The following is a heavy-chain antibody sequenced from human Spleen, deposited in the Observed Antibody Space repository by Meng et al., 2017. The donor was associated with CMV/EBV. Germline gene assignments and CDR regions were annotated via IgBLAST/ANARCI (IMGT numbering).Heavy chain of an antibody. D-gene: IGHD2/OR15-2a*01. V-gene: IGHV3-21*01. CDR2: ITITSSFI. CDR3: ARDGISTTTSRHYYALDV. CDR1: GFTFSTYE. Sequence: GESLKISCATSGFTFSTYEMNWVRQAPGKGLEWVSSITITSSFIHYADSVTGRFTISRDNARNSLYLQMKSLRAEDTAVYYCARDGISTTTSRHYYALDVWGQGTTVTVSS. J-gene: IGHJ6*02.